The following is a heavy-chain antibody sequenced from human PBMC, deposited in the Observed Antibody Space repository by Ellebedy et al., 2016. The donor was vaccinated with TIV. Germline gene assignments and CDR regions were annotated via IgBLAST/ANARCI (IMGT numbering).Heavy chain of an antibody. J-gene: IGHJ4*02. CDR2: IYNGDNT. D-gene: IGHD6-13*01. Sequence: PGGSLRLSCAASGFTVSSNYMSWVRQAPGKGLEWVSIIYNGDNTYYADSVKGRFTISRDNSKNTLYLQMNRLRAEDTAVYYCAKGGDGVSSWYDYFDRWGQGTLVTVSS. CDR1: GFTVSSNY. V-gene: IGHV3-66*01. CDR3: AKGGDGVSSWYDYFDR.